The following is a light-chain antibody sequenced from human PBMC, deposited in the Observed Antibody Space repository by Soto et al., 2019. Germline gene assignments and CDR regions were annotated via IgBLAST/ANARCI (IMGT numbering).Light chain of an antibody. CDR2: HVS. V-gene: IGLV2-14*03. J-gene: IGLJ1*01. CDR1: SVDLGDYNS. Sequence: QSVLTQPASVSGSPGQSITISCTGSSVDLGDYNSVSWYQQHPGKAPKLMIYHVSNRPSGVSNRFSGAKSGTTASLTISGLQAEDEADYYCSSYTSSGALYVFGTGNKVTVL. CDR3: SSYTSSGALYV.